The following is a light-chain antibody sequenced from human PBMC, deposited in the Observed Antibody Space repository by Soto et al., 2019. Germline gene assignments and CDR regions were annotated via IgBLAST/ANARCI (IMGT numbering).Light chain of an antibody. V-gene: IGLV1-47*01. CDR3: AAWDDSLSVLYV. J-gene: IGLJ1*01. Sequence: QLVLTQPPSASGTPGQRVTISCSGSSSNIGSNYVYWYQQLPGTAPKLLIYRNNQRPSGVPDRFSGSKSGTSASLAISGLRSEDEADYYGAAWDDSLSVLYVFGTGTKLTVL. CDR1: SSNIGSNY. CDR2: RNN.